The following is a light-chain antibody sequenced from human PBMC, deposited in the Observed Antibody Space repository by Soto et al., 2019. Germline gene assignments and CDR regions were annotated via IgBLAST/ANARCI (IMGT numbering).Light chain of an antibody. Sequence: QSALTQPASVSGSPGQSIAISCTGTSSDVGAHNYVSWYQQHPGKAPKLIIYDVSNRPSGVSTRFSAFKSGNTASLTISGLQAEDEADYYCSSYTYTSPLVIFGGGTKLTVL. CDR2: DVS. CDR3: SSYTYTSPLVI. CDR1: SSDVGAHNY. J-gene: IGLJ2*01. V-gene: IGLV2-14*03.